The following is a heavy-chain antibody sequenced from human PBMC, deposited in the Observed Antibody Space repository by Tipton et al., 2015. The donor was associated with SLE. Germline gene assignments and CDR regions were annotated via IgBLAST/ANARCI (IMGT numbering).Heavy chain of an antibody. CDR3: ARQVASFDY. CDR1: GGSISSGSYY. J-gene: IGHJ4*02. Sequence: LRLSCTVSGGSISSGSYYWSWIRQPAGKGLEWIGHIYATGITNYNPSLKSRVTISVDTSKNQFSLKPNSVTASDTAVYYCARQVASFDYWGQGTLVTVSS. CDR2: IYATGIT. V-gene: IGHV4-61*09. D-gene: IGHD5-12*01.